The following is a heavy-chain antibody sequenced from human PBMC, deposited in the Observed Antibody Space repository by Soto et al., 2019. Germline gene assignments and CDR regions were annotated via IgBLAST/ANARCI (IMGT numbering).Heavy chain of an antibody. D-gene: IGHD6-13*01. CDR2: IIPIFGTA. J-gene: IGHJ4*02. CDR3: ASGAAAGLIGFDY. CDR1: GGTFSSYA. V-gene: IGHV1-69*13. Sequence: SVKVSCKASGGTFSSYAISWVRQAPGQGLEWMGGIIPIFGTANHAQKFQGRVTITADESTSTAYMELSSLRSEDTAVYYCASGAAAGLIGFDYWGQGTLVTVSS.